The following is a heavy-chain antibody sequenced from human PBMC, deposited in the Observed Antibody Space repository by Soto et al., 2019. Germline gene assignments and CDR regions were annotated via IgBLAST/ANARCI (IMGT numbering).Heavy chain of an antibody. J-gene: IGHJ4*02. CDR1: GGSISSSNW. Sequence: PSETLSLTCAVSGGSISSSNWWSWVRQPPGKGLEWIGEIYHSGSTNCNPSLKSRVTISVDKSKNQFSLKLSSVTAADTAVYYCARGIQLWPITYYFDYWGQGTLVTVSS. CDR2: IYHSGST. D-gene: IGHD5-18*01. V-gene: IGHV4-4*02. CDR3: ARGIQLWPITYYFDY.